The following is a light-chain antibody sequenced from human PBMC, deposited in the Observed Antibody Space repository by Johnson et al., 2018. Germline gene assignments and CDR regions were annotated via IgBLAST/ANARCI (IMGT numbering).Light chain of an antibody. CDR2: ENN. CDR3: GTWDSSLSVGNV. V-gene: IGLV1-51*02. J-gene: IGLJ1*01. Sequence: QSVLTQPPSVSAAPGQKVTISCSGSSSNIGNNYVSWYQQLPGTAPKLLIYENNKRPSGIPDRFSGSNSGTSATLGITGLQTGDEADYYCGTWDSSLSVGNVFGTGTKVTVL. CDR1: SSNIGNNY.